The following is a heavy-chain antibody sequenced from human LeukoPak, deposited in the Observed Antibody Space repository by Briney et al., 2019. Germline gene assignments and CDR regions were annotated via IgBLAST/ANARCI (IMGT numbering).Heavy chain of an antibody. J-gene: IGHJ2*01. CDR3: ARDLDGDYGWHFDL. Sequence: GGSLRLSCAASGFTFSSFSMNWVRQAPGKGLEWVSSISSSSNYIYYADSVRGRFTISRDNAKNSLSLQMNSLRVEDTAVHYCARDLDGDYGWHFDLWGRGTLVTVSS. CDR2: ISSSSNYI. CDR1: GFTFSSFS. D-gene: IGHD4-17*01. V-gene: IGHV3-21*01.